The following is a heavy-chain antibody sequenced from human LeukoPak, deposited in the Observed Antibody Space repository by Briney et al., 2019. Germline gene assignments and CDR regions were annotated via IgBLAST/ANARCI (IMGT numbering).Heavy chain of an antibody. Sequence: ASVKVSRKASGYTFTGYYMHWVRQAPGQGLEWMGWINPNSGGTSYAQKFQGRVTMTRDTSISTAYMELSRLRSDDTAVYYCARGSDDFWSGYSPSYWGQGNLVTVSS. CDR2: INPNSGGT. CDR3: ARGSDDFWSGYSPSY. CDR1: GYTFTGYY. J-gene: IGHJ4*02. V-gene: IGHV1-2*02. D-gene: IGHD3-3*01.